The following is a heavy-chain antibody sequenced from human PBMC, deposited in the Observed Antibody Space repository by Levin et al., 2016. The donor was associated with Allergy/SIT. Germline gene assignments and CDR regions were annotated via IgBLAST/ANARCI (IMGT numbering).Heavy chain of an antibody. CDR2: IFHSGST. CDR1: GDSISSYS. V-gene: IGHV4-59*01. D-gene: IGHD4-23*01. Sequence: SETLSLTCSVSGDSISSYSWIWIRQPPGKGLEWIGYIFHSGSTNYNPSFRSRLTISVDRSKNLVSLNLSSATAADTARYYCARSTGGIPRQYGMDVWGQGTTVTVSS. CDR3: ARSTGGIPRQYGMDV. J-gene: IGHJ6*02.